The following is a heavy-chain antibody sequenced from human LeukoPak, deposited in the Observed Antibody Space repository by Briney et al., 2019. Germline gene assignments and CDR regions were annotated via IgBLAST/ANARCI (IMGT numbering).Heavy chain of an antibody. D-gene: IGHD6-13*01. V-gene: IGHV3-23*01. CDR3: AKTRPLDSSSWSHGDY. CDR1: GFTFSSYA. CDR2: ISGSGGST. J-gene: IGHJ4*02. Sequence: GGSLRLSCAASGFTFSSYAMSWVRQAPGKGLEWVSAISGSGGSTYYGDSVKGRFTISRDNSKNTLYLQMNSLRAEGTAVYYCAKTRPLDSSSWSHGDYWGQGTLVTVSS.